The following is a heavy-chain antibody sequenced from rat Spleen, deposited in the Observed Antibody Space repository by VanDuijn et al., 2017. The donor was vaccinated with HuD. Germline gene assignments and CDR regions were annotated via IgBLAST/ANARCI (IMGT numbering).Heavy chain of an antibody. D-gene: IGHD1-6*01. CDR3: ARHGYTTDYLNWFAY. CDR2: ITYDGGST. V-gene: IGHV5-29*01. Sequence: EVQLVESDGGLVQPGRSLKLSCAASGFTFSNYDMAWVRQAPTKGLEWVASITYDGGSTYYRDSVKGRFTISRENAENTLFLQMDSLRSEDTATYYCARHGYTTDYLNWFAYWGQGTLVTVSS. J-gene: IGHJ3*01. CDR1: GFTFSNYD.